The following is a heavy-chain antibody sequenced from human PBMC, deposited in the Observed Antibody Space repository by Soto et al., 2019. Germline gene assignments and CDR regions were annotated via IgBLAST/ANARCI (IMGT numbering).Heavy chain of an antibody. V-gene: IGHV3-48*01. D-gene: IGHD6-19*01. CDR1: GFTFSSYS. CDR3: ARVISSSGWYEDY. Sequence: EVQLVESGGGLVQPGGSLRLSCAASGFTFSSYSMNWVRQAPGKGREWVSYIGVSSSSIYYADSAKGRFTISRDNAKNSLYLQMNSLRAEDTAVYYCARVISSSGWYEDYWGQGTLVTVSS. CDR2: IGVSSSSI. J-gene: IGHJ4*02.